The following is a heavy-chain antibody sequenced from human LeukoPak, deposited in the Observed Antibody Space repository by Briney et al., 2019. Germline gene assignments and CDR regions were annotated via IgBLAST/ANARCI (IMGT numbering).Heavy chain of an antibody. D-gene: IGHD5-24*01. Sequence: GRSLRFSCAASGFTFSSYGMHWVGQAPARGGEGVAVIWYDGSNKYYADSVKGRFTISRDNSKNTLYLQMNSLRAEDTAVYYCARVLDGYTDYWGQGTLVTVSS. V-gene: IGHV3-33*01. CDR1: GFTFSSYG. CDR2: IWYDGSNK. CDR3: ARVLDGYTDY. J-gene: IGHJ4*02.